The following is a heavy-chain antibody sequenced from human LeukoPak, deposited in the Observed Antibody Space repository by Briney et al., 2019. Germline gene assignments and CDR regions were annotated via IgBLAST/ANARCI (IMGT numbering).Heavy chain of an antibody. CDR2: INPNSGGT. D-gene: IGHD1-1*01. J-gene: IGHJ4*02. Sequence: ASVKVSCKASGYTFTGYYMHWVRQAPGQGLEWMGWINPNSGGTNYAQRFQGRVTMTRDTSISTAYMELSRLRSDDTAVYYCARGERGYEGERFDYWGQGTLVTVSS. V-gene: IGHV1-2*02. CDR3: ARGERGYEGERFDY. CDR1: GYTFTGYY.